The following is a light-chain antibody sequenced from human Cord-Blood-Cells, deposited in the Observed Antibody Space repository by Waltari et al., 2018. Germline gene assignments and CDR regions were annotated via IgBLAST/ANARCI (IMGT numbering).Light chain of an antibody. CDR1: QGISSA. V-gene: IGKV1-13*02. J-gene: IGKJ3*01. CDR2: DAA. Sequence: AIQLTQSPSSLSASVGDRVTITCRASQGISSALAWYQQKPGKDPKLLIYDAASVESGVPSRFSGSGSGTDFTLTISSLQPEDVATYYCQQFNSYPFTFVPGTKVDIK. CDR3: QQFNSYPFT.